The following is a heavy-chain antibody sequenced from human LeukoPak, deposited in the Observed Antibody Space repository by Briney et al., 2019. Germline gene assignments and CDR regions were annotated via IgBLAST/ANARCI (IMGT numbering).Heavy chain of an antibody. CDR2: ISAYNGNT. J-gene: IGHJ4*02. Sequence: ASVKVSCKASSYTFTSYGISWVRQAPGQGLEWMGWISAYNGNTNYAQKLQGRVTMTTDTSTSTAYMELRSLRSDDTAVYYCARDTNYYDSSGYYYDYWGQGTLVTVSS. V-gene: IGHV1-18*01. D-gene: IGHD3-22*01. CDR1: SYTFTSYG. CDR3: ARDTNYYDSSGYYYDY.